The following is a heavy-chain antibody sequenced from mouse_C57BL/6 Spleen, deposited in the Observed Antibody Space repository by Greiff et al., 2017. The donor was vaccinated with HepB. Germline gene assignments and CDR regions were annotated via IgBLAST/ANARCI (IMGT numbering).Heavy chain of an antibody. D-gene: IGHD1-1*01. Sequence: EVQVVESGPVLVKPGASVKMSCKASGYTFTDYYMNWVKQSHGKSLEWIGVINPYNGGTSYNQKFKGKATLTVDKSSSTAYMELNSLTSEDSAVYYCARSPITTVVATDFDYWGQGTTLTVSS. V-gene: IGHV1-19*01. J-gene: IGHJ2*01. CDR2: INPYNGGT. CDR1: GYTFTDYY. CDR3: ARSPITTVVATDFDY.